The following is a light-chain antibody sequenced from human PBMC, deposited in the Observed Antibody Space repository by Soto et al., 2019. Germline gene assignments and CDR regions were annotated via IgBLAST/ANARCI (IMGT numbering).Light chain of an antibody. CDR3: QQYNKWPLT. CDR1: QGVSSN. CDR2: HAS. J-gene: IGKJ4*01. Sequence: EIVMTQSPATLSVSPGERATLACRASQGVSSNLAWYQQKPGQAPRLLIYHASTMATGIPGRFSGSGSGTEFTLTISALQSVDFAVYYGQQYNKWPLTFGGGTKVEIK. V-gene: IGKV3-15*01.